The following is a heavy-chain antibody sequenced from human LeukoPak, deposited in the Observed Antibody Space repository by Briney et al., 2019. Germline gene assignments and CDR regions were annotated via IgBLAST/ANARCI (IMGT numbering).Heavy chain of an antibody. J-gene: IGHJ4*02. Sequence: PSETLSLTCSVSGVSISSYYWTWIRPPPGKGLEWIGFISNSGITDYNPALKGRVTISRDTSKNQFSLKLNSVTPADTAVYYCARVGYYDSGSYYRDFFEYWGQGDLVTVSS. CDR2: ISNSGIT. D-gene: IGHD3-10*01. CDR1: GVSISSYY. V-gene: IGHV4-59*01. CDR3: ARVGYYDSGSYYRDFFEY.